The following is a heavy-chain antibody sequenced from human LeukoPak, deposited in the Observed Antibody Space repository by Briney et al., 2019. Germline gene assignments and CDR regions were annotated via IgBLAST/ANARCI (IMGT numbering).Heavy chain of an antibody. D-gene: IGHD5-24*01. CDR1: GFTFRSYV. J-gene: IGHJ4*02. Sequence: GRSLRLSCATSGFTFRSYVMSWVRQAPGKGLEWVSSISGSGGTTYYADSVEGRFAISRDNSKNTLYLQMNSLRDEDTAIYYCANLETITGRGSGYWGQGTLITVSS. CDR3: ANLETITGRGSGY. CDR2: ISGSGGTT. V-gene: IGHV3-23*01.